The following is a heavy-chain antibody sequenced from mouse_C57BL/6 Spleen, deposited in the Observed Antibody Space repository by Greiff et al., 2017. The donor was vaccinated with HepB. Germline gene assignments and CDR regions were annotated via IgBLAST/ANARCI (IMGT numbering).Heavy chain of an antibody. CDR1: GYTFTDYE. V-gene: IGHV1-15*01. J-gene: IGHJ3*01. CDR2: IDPETGGT. Sequence: QVQLQQSGAELVRPGASVTLSCKASGYTFTDYEMHWVKQTPVHGLEWIGAIDPETGGTAYNQKFKGKAILTADKSSSTAYMELRSLTSEDSAVYYCTRGDYGSNPFAYWGQGTLVTVSA. D-gene: IGHD1-1*01. CDR3: TRGDYGSNPFAY.